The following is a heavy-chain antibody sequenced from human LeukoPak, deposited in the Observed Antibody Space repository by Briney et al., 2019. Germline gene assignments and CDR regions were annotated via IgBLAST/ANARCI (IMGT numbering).Heavy chain of an antibody. V-gene: IGHV4-34*01. J-gene: IGHJ4*02. Sequence: SETLSLTCAVYGGSFSGYYWSWIRQPPGKGLEWIGEINHSGSTNYNPSLKSRVTISVDTSKNQFSLKLSSVTAADTAMYYCARHLYYDSSGYYFDYWGQGTLVTVSS. CDR3: ARHLYYDSSGYYFDY. CDR1: GGSFSGYY. D-gene: IGHD3-22*01. CDR2: INHSGST.